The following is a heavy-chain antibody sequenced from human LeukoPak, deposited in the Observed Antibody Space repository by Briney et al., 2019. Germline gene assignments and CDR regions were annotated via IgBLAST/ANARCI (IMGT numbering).Heavy chain of an antibody. J-gene: IGHJ4*02. Sequence: GGSQRLSCAASGFTFSSYSMNWVRQAPGKGLEWVSSISSSSSYIYYADSVKGRFTISRDNAKNSLYLQMNSLRAEDTAVYYCASSEYSSGWGPNWGQGTLVTVSS. CDR2: ISSSSSYI. CDR3: ASSEYSSGWGPN. D-gene: IGHD6-19*01. CDR1: GFTFSSYS. V-gene: IGHV3-21*01.